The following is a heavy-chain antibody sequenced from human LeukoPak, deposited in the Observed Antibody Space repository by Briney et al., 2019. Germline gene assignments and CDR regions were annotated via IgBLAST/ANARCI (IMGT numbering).Heavy chain of an antibody. J-gene: IGHJ6*04. Sequence: PSETLSLTCAVYGGSFSAYYWSWIRQPPGKGLEWIGEINHSGSTNYNPSLKSRVTISVDTSKNQFSLKLSSVTAADTAVYYCARSLVRLRHYYGMDVWGKGTTVAVSS. CDR3: ARSLVRLRHYYGMDV. CDR1: GGSFSAYY. D-gene: IGHD5-12*01. V-gene: IGHV4-34*01. CDR2: INHSGST.